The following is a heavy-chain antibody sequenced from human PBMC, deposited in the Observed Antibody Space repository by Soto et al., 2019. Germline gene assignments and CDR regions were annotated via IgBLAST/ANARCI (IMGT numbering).Heavy chain of an antibody. CDR1: GYTFTSYD. CDR3: ARAYFGELDYYYYYYGMDV. V-gene: IGHV1-8*01. D-gene: IGHD3-10*01. Sequence: GASVKVSCKASGYTFTSYDINWVRQATGQGLEWMGWMNPNSGNTGYAQKFQGRVTMTRNTSISTAYMELSSLRSEDTAVYYCARAYFGELDYYYYYYGMDVWGQGTTVTVSS. J-gene: IGHJ6*02. CDR2: MNPNSGNT.